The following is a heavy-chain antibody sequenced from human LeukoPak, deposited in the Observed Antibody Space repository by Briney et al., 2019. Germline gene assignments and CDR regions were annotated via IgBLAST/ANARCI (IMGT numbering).Heavy chain of an antibody. CDR2: INPNSGGT. CDR1: GYTFTGYY. CDR3: ARGSITIFGVVPIAP. J-gene: IGHJ5*02. Sequence: ASVKVSCKASGYTFTGYYMHWVRQAPGQGLKWMGRINPNSGGTNYAQKFQGRVTMTRDTSISTAYMELSRLRSDDTAVYYCARGSITIFGVVPIAPWGQGTLVTVSS. D-gene: IGHD3-3*01. V-gene: IGHV1-2*06.